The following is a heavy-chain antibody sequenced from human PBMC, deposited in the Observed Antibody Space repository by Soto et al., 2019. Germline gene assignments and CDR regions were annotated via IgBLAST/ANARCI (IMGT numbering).Heavy chain of an antibody. CDR2: INPDGDVG. CDR3: AGWGGHDYNY. Sequence: EVQLLGSGGGLVQPGGSLRLSCVGSGFTFSTYWMNWVRQAPGMGLEWVANINPDGDVGMYVDSGKGRFTTSRDNARNSLYLQMNSLRVDDTAVYFCAGWGGHDYNYWGQGIQVIVSS. D-gene: IGHD3-16*01. V-gene: IGHV3-7*03. J-gene: IGHJ4*02. CDR1: GFTFSTYW.